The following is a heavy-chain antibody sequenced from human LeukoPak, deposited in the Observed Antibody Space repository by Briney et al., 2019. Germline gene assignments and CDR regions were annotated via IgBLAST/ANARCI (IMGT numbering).Heavy chain of an antibody. D-gene: IGHD6-19*01. J-gene: IGHJ5*02. Sequence: SETLSLTCAVYGGSFSGYYWSWIRQPPGKGLEWIGEINHSGSTNYNPSLKSRVTISVDTSKNQFSLKLSSVTAADTAVYYCARVWAVAPGVYNWFDPWGQGTLVTVSS. CDR1: GGSFSGYY. CDR2: INHSGST. CDR3: ARVWAVAPGVYNWFDP. V-gene: IGHV4-34*01.